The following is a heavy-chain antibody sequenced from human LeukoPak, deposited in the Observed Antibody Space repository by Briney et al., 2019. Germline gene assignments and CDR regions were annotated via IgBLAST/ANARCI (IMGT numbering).Heavy chain of an antibody. Sequence: GGSLRLSCAASGFTFDDYAMHWVRQAPGKGLEWVSGISWNSGSIGYADSVEGRFTISRDNAKNSLYLQMNSLRAEDTALYYCAKDKVAAAGVFDYWGQGTLVTVSS. CDR1: GFTFDDYA. J-gene: IGHJ4*02. V-gene: IGHV3-9*01. CDR2: ISWNSGSI. D-gene: IGHD6-13*01. CDR3: AKDKVAAAGVFDY.